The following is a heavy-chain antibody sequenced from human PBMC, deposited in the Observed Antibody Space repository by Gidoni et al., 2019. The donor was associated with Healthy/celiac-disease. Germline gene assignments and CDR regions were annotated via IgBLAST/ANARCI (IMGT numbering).Heavy chain of an antibody. V-gene: IGHV4-34*01. CDR2: INHSGST. CDR1: GGSLSGYY. Sequence: QVQLQQWGAGLLKPSETLSLTCAVYGGSLSGYYWSWIRQPPGKGLEWIGEINHSGSTNYNPSLKSRVTISVDTSKNQFSLKLSSVTAADTAVYYCARGWYSSSSIFDYWGQGTLVTVSS. J-gene: IGHJ4*02. D-gene: IGHD6-6*01. CDR3: ARGWYSSSSIFDY.